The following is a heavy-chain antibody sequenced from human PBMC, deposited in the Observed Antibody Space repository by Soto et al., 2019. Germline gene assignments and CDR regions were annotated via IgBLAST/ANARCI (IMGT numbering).Heavy chain of an antibody. J-gene: IGHJ4*01. V-gene: IGHV1-18*04. CDR1: GFPFSNYG. CDR3: ARERQYEPLLY. CDR2: VSAYNRNT. D-gene: IGHD2-2*01. Sequence: ASVKVSCKASGFPFSNYGITWVRQAPGQGLEWMGWVSAYNRNTDMAQKFEDRVTLTTDTATQTAYLELRGLRSDDTAVYFCARERQYEPLLYWG.